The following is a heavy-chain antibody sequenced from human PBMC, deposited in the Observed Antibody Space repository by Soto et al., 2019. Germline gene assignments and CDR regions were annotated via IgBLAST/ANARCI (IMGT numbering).Heavy chain of an antibody. CDR3: ARVNYDYVWGSYRPLGAFDI. J-gene: IGHJ3*02. CDR2: IYYSGST. D-gene: IGHD3-16*02. Sequence: SETLSLTCTVSGGSISSYYWSWIRQPPGKGLEWIGYIYYSGSTNYNPSLKSRVTISVDTSKNQFSLKLSSVTAADTAVYYCARVNYDYVWGSYRPLGAFDIWGQGTMVTVS. CDR1: GGSISSYY. V-gene: IGHV4-59*01.